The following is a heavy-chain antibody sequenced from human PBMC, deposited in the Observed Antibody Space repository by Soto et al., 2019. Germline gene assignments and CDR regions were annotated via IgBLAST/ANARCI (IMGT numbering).Heavy chain of an antibody. CDR2: INPSGGST. CDR1: GYTFTSYY. CDR3: ARDLCDSSPRSYYYYGMDV. D-gene: IGHD3-22*01. Sequence: ASVKVSCKASGYTFTSYYMHWVRQAPGQGLEWMGIINPSGGSTSYAQKFQGRVTMTRDTSTSTVYMELSSLRSEDTAVYYCARDLCDSSPRSYYYYGMDVWGQGTTVTVSS. V-gene: IGHV1-46*03. J-gene: IGHJ6*02.